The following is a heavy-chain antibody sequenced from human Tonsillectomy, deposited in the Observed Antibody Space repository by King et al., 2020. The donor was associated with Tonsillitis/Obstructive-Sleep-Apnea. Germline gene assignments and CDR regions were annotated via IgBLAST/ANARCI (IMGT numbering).Heavy chain of an antibody. CDR2: IWYDGSNK. J-gene: IGHJ3*02. V-gene: IGHV3-33*01. Sequence: VQLVESGGGVVQPGRSLRLSCAASGFTFSSYGMHWVRQAPGKGLEWVAVIWYDGSNKYYADSVKGRFTISRDNSKNTMDLQMNGLRAEDTAVYYCASSRRYCSSTSCYGYDAFDIWGQGTMVTVSS. CDR1: GFTFSSYG. D-gene: IGHD2-2*01. CDR3: ASSRRYCSSTSCYGYDAFDI.